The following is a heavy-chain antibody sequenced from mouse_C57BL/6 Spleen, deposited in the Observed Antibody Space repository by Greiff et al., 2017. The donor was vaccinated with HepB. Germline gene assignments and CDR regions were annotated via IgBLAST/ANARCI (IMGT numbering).Heavy chain of an antibody. J-gene: IGHJ4*01. D-gene: IGHD1-1*01. V-gene: IGHV1-62-2*01. CDR2: FYPGSGSI. CDR3: ARHEDYYGSSYDYYAMDY. Sequence: VKLQQSGAELVKPGASVKLSCKASGYTFTEYTIHWVKQRSGQGLEWIGWFYPGSGSIKYNEKFKDKATLTADKSSSTVYMELSRLTSEDSAVYFCARHEDYYGSSYDYYAMDYWGQGTSVTVSS. CDR1: GYTFTEYT.